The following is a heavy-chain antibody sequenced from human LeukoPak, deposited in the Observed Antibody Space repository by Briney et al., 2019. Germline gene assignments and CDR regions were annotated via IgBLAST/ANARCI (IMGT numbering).Heavy chain of an antibody. V-gene: IGHV3-48*04. CDR3: ARNLRPGSSYGYYYGMDV. CDR1: GLTFSSYS. Sequence: PGGSLRLSCAASGLTFSSYSMNWVRQAPGKGLEWVSYISSSSKTIYYADSVKGRFTISRDNAKNSLYLQMNSLRAEDTAVYYCARNLRPGSSYGYYYGMDVWGQGTTVTVSS. CDR2: ISSSSKTI. D-gene: IGHD3-10*01. J-gene: IGHJ6*02.